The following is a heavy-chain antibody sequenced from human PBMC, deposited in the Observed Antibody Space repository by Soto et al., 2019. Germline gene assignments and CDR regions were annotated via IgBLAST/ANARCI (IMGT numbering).Heavy chain of an antibody. CDR1: GYRFTPYW. CDR2: IDPSDSYT. D-gene: IGHD3-9*01. Sequence: PGESLNISCTASGYRFTPYWITWVLQMPGKGLEWMGRIDPSDSYTNYSPSFQGHVTISADKSISTAYLQWSSLKASDTAMYYCARRYSDSRTDYWGQGTLVTVSS. V-gene: IGHV5-10-1*01. CDR3: ARRYSDSRTDY. J-gene: IGHJ4*02.